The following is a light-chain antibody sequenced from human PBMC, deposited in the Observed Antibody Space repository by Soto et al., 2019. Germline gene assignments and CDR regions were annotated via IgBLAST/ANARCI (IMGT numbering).Light chain of an antibody. V-gene: IGKV3-20*01. CDR1: QSVNGNY. CDR3: QQYGSSFRYT. Sequence: EIVLTQSPGTLSLSPGERATLSCRASQSVNGNYLTWYQQKPGQAPRLLIYGASSRATDIPDRFSGSGSGTDFTLTISSLEPQDVAAYYCQQYGSSFRYTFGQGTKLEIK. CDR2: GAS. J-gene: IGKJ2*01.